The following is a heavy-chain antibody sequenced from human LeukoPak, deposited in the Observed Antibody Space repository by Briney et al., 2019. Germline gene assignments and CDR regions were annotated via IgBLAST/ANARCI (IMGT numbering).Heavy chain of an antibody. CDR3: ARVDSSGYYTFFDY. CDR2: IYNSGSP. J-gene: IGHJ4*02. CDR1: GGSISSHN. V-gene: IGHV4-59*11. D-gene: IGHD3-22*01. Sequence: PSETLSLTCTVSGGSISSHNWNWIRQPPGKGLEWIGDIYNSGSPNYNPSLKSRVTISVDTSKNQFSLKLSSVTAADTAVYYCARVDSSGYYTFFDYWGQGTLVTVPS.